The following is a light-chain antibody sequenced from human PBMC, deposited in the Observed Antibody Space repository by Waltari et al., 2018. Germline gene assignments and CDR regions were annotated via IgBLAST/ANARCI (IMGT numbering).Light chain of an antibody. CDR2: GVS. V-gene: IGLV2-14*03. CDR3: NSYANSNTRV. Sequence: QSALTQAASVSGSPGQPITISCTGTSSDIGSYNYVSWYQQHPGKAPKLIIYGVSNRPSGVSNHFSGSKSGNTASLTISGLQAEDEADYYCNSYANSNTRVFGGGTKLTVL. J-gene: IGLJ3*02. CDR1: SSDIGSYNY.